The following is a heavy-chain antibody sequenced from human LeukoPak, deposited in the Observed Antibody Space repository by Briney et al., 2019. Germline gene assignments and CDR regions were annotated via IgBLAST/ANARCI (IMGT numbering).Heavy chain of an antibody. CDR2: ISGSGSTV. Sequence: GGSLRLSCTASGFTFSDYYMSWIRQAPGKGLEWVSYISGSGSTVYYAASVRGRFTISRDNAKNSLFLQMNSLRAEDTAVYYCARDRGNSDPGDWFDSWGQGTLVTVSS. D-gene: IGHD4-23*01. CDR1: GFTFSDYY. CDR3: ARDRGNSDPGDWFDS. J-gene: IGHJ5*01. V-gene: IGHV3-11*01.